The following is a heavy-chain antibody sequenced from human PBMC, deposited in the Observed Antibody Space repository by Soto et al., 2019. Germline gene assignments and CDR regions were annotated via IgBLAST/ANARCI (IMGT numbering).Heavy chain of an antibody. V-gene: IGHV4-34*01. CDR3: AGGVITIFGVVIMPFHYGMDV. CDR1: GGSFSGYY. Sequence: PSETLSLTCAVYGGSFSGYYWSWIRQPPGKGLEWIWEINHSGSTNYNPSLKSRVTISVDTSKNQLSLKLSSVTAADTAVYYCAGGVITIFGVVIMPFHYGMDVGGQGTTVTVSS. CDR2: INHSGST. J-gene: IGHJ6*02. D-gene: IGHD3-3*01.